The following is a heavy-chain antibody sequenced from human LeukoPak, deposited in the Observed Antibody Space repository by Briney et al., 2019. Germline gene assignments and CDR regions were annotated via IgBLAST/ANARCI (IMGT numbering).Heavy chain of an antibody. CDR3: ARVDWNSFYYYYYMDA. J-gene: IGHJ6*03. D-gene: IGHD1-7*01. Sequence: SETLSLTCTVSGASISSYFWTWIRQSPGKGLEWIGYISNIGSTNYNPSLESRVTISGDTSKNQFSLKLSSVTAADTAVYYCARVDWNSFYYYYYMDAWGKGTTVTISS. CDR1: GASISSYF. V-gene: IGHV4-59*01. CDR2: ISNIGST.